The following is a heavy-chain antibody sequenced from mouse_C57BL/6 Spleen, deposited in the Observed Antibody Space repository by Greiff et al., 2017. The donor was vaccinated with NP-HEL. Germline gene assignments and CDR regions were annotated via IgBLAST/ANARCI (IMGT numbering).Heavy chain of an antibody. CDR2: INPSSGYT. CDR1: GYTFTSYT. Sequence: VKVVESGAELARPGASVKMSCKASGYTFTSYTMHWVKQRPGQGLEWIGYINPSSGYTKYNQKFKDKATLTADKSSSTAYMQLSSLTSEDSAVYYCARHWDAMDYWGQGTSVTVSS. D-gene: IGHD4-1*01. J-gene: IGHJ4*01. V-gene: IGHV1-4*01. CDR3: ARHWDAMDY.